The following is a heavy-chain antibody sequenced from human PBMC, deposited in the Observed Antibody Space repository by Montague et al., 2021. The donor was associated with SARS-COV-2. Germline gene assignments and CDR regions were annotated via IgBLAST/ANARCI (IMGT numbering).Heavy chain of an antibody. CDR1: SGSMNDYY. CDR2: IYYTGST. V-gene: IGHV4-59*01. CDR3: ARGALGLPAAFNWFDP. Sequence: SETLSLTCTVSSGSMNDYYWTWLRQPPGKGLEWIGNIYYTGSTKYSSSLKSRVTMSVDTSRKQISLKLSSVTAADSAVYYCARGALGLPAAFNWFDPGGQGNLVTVSS. J-gene: IGHJ5*02. D-gene: IGHD2-2*01.